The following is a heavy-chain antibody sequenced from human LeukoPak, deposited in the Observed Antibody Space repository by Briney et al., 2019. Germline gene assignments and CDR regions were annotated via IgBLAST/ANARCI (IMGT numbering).Heavy chain of an antibody. Sequence: GGSLRLSCATSGFTFSNAWMSWVRQAPGKGLEWVGRIKSKTDGGTTDYAAPVKGRFTISRDDSKNTLYLQMNSLKTEDTAVYYCTTGVLGLRQLVRPWGQGTLVTVSS. CDR3: TTGVLGLRQLVRP. V-gene: IGHV3-15*01. J-gene: IGHJ5*02. CDR2: IKSKTDGGTT. CDR1: GFTFSNAW. D-gene: IGHD6-6*01.